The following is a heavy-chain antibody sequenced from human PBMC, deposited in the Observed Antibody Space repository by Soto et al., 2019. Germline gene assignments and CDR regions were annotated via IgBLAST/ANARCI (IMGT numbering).Heavy chain of an antibody. V-gene: IGHV2-5*02. J-gene: IGHJ4*02. CDR3: AHDRGWLPDY. CDR2: IYWDDDN. D-gene: IGHD6-19*01. Sequence: QITLRESGPTLVKPTQTLTLTCSFSGFSLNSPAVGVNWIRQPPGKAPEWLALIYWDDDNHYSPSLKNRLTITKDTSKNQVVLTMTNMDPVDTATYYCAHDRGWLPDYWGQGTLVTVSS. CDR1: GFSLNSPAVG.